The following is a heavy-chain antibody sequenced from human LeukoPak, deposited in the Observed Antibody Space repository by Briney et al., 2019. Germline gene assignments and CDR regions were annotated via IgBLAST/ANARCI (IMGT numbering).Heavy chain of an antibody. V-gene: IGHV1-2*02. CDR2: INPNGGGT. D-gene: IGHD3-9*01. Sequence: ASVKVSCKASGYTFIGYYMHWVRQAPGQGLEWMGWINPNGGGTNYAQKFQGRVTMTRDTSISTAYMELSRLRSDDTAVYYCARFYYDILTGYYTLDYWGQRTLVTVSS. J-gene: IGHJ4*02. CDR1: GYTFIGYY. CDR3: ARFYYDILTGYYTLDY.